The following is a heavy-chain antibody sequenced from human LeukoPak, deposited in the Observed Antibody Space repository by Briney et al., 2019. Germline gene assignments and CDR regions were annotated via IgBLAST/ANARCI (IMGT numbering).Heavy chain of an antibody. Sequence: SVKVSCKASGGTFSSYAISWVRQAPGQGLEWMGGIIPIFGTANYAQKFQGRVTITTDESTSTAYMELSSLRSEDTAVYYCASPKAGYSGSYHYYFDYWGQGTLVTGSS. J-gene: IGHJ4*02. V-gene: IGHV1-69*05. CDR2: IIPIFGTA. CDR1: GGTFSSYA. D-gene: IGHD1-26*01. CDR3: ASPKAGYSGSYHYYFDY.